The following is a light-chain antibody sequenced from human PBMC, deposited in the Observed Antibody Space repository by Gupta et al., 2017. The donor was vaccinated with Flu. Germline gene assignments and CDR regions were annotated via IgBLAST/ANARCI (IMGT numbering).Light chain of an antibody. Sequence: GDRVTITCRASQSNSSWLAWYQQKPGKAPKLLIYKASSLESGVPSRFSGSGSGTEFTLTISSLQPDDFATYYCQQYNSSPYTFGQGTKLEIK. V-gene: IGKV1-5*03. CDR1: QSNSSW. CDR3: QQYNSSPYT. CDR2: KAS. J-gene: IGKJ2*01.